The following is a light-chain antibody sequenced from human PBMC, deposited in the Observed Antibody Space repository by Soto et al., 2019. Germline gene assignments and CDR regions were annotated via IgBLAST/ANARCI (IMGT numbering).Light chain of an antibody. V-gene: IGKV3-15*01. J-gene: IGKJ4*01. CDR3: QQDNNWPPLT. CDR2: GAS. Sequence: EIVMTQSPATLSGSPGERATLSCRASQSVSSNLAWYQQKPGQAPRLLIYGASTRATGITARFSGSGSGTEFTLTISSLQSEDFAVYYCQQDNNWPPLTFGGGNKVEIK. CDR1: QSVSSN.